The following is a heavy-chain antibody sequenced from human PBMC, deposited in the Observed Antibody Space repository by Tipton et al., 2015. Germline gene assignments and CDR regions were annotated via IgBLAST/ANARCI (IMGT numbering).Heavy chain of an antibody. D-gene: IGHD2-21*01. CDR2: IYSGGST. Sequence: SGFTFSDYYMSWIRQAPGKGLEWVSVIYSGGSTYYADSVKGRFTISRDNSKNTLHLQMNSLRAEDTAVYYCTRGHIVVGKIDYWGQGTLVTVSS. J-gene: IGHJ4*02. CDR3: TRGHIVVGKIDY. V-gene: IGHV3-53*01. CDR1: GFTFSDYY.